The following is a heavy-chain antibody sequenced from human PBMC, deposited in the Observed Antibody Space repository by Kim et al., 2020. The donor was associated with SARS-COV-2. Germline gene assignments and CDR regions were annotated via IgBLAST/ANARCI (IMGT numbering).Heavy chain of an antibody. Sequence: SQTLSLTCAISGDSVSSNSAAWNWIRQSPSRGLEWLGRTYYRSKWYNDYAVSVKSRITINPDTSKNQFSLQLNSVTPEDTAVYYCARESTAAGTEDLPFDYWGQGTLVTVSS. CDR1: GDSVSSNSAA. D-gene: IGHD6-13*01. J-gene: IGHJ4*02. CDR3: ARESTAAGTEDLPFDY. CDR2: TYYRSKWYN. V-gene: IGHV6-1*01.